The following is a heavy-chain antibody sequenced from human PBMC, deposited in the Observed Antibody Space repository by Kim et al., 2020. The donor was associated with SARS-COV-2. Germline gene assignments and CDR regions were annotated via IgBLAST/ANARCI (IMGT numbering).Heavy chain of an antibody. Sequence: GESLKISCKGSGYSFTSYWISWVRQMPGKGLEWMGRIDPSDSYTNYSPSFQGHVTISADKSISTAYLQWSSLTASDTAMYYCASPQIIGATPYYYYYYGMDVRGQGTTGT. D-gene: IGHD3-10*01. CDR2: IDPSDSYT. J-gene: IGHJ6*02. CDR3: ASPQIIGATPYYYYYYGMDV. CDR1: GYSFTSYW. V-gene: IGHV5-10-1*01.